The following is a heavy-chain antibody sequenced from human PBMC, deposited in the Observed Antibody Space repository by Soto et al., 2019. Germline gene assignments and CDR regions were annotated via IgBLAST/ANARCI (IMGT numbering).Heavy chain of an antibody. CDR2: ISNSVSEGNT. Sequence: GGSLRLSCAASGFTFSHYAMDWVRQAPGKGLEWVSAISNSVSEGNTQYADSVKGRFTISRDNDKNTVYLEMNSLRAEDTAVYYCAKVFSPEGGNYFDYWGQGTLVTVSS. CDR1: GFTFSHYA. V-gene: IGHV3-23*01. CDR3: AKVFSPEGGNYFDY. J-gene: IGHJ4*02.